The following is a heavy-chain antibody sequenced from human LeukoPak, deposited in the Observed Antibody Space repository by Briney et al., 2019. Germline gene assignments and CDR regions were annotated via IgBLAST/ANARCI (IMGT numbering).Heavy chain of an antibody. D-gene: IGHD3-10*01. CDR1: GFTFNDYS. CDR3: AKGLLWSEVYYYYGMDV. J-gene: IGHJ6*02. CDR2: ISWNSGRI. V-gene: IGHV3-9*01. Sequence: GRSLRLSCAASGFTFNDYSMHWVRQAPGKGLEWVSGISWNSGRIGYADSVKGRFSISRDNAKNSLYLQMDSLNPEDTAVYYCAKGLLWSEVYYYYGMDVWGQGTTVTVSS.